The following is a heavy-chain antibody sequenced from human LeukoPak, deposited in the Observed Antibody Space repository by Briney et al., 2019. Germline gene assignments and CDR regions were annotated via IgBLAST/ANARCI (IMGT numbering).Heavy chain of an antibody. CDR2: IYYSGST. Sequence: SETLSLTCTVSGGSISSGGYYWSWIRQHPGKGLEWIGYIYYSGSTYYNPSLKSRVTISVDTSKNQFSLKLSSVTAADTAVYYCARGRELRGYFDLWGRGTLVTVSS. D-gene: IGHD1-26*01. J-gene: IGHJ2*01. CDR1: GGSISSGGYY. CDR3: ARGRELRGYFDL. V-gene: IGHV4-31*03.